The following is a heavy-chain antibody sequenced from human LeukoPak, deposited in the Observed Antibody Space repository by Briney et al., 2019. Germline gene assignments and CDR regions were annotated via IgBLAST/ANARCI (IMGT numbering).Heavy chain of an antibody. CDR3: AREMERAGLYYYYYGMDV. D-gene: IGHD1-14*01. Sequence: ASVKVSCKASVYTFTSYGINWVRQAPGQGLEWMGWISAYNGNTNYAQKLQGRVTMTTDTSTSTAYMELRSLRSDDTAVYYCAREMERAGLYYYYYGMDVWGQGTTVTVSS. V-gene: IGHV1-18*01. CDR1: VYTFTSYG. CDR2: ISAYNGNT. J-gene: IGHJ6*02.